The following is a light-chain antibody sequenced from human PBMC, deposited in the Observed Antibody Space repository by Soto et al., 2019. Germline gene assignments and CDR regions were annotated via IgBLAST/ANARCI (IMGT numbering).Light chain of an antibody. CDR3: PQYGSAPPIT. J-gene: IGKJ5*01. Sequence: EIVLTQSPGTLSLSPGERATLSCRASHSISSSYLAWYQQKPGQAPRLLIYGASSRATGIPDRFSGSGSGTDFTLTISRLEPEDFVVSYCPQYGSAPPITFGQGTRLEIK. V-gene: IGKV3-20*01. CDR2: GAS. CDR1: HSISSSY.